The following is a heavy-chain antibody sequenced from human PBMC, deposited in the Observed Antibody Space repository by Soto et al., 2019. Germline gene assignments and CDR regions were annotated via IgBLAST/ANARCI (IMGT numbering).Heavy chain of an antibody. Sequence: SETLSLTCTVSGGSISSYYWSWIRQPPGKGLEWIGYIYYSGSTNYNPSLKSRVTISVDTSKNQFSLKLGSVTAADKGEDYCARRGRTGTTSYWGQGTLVTV. CDR2: IYYSGST. V-gene: IGHV4-59*01. CDR3: ARRGRTGTTSY. CDR1: GGSISSYY. J-gene: IGHJ4*02. D-gene: IGHD1-1*01.